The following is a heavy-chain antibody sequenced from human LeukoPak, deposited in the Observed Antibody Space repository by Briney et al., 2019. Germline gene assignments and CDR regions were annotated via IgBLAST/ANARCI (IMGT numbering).Heavy chain of an antibody. CDR3: ARFGVDYDMDV. J-gene: IGHJ6*02. CDR2: IHYSGKA. CDR1: GVSISGHY. V-gene: IGHV4-59*11. Sequence: SETLSLTSTVSGVSISGHYWTWVRRPPGEGREWIGQIHYSGKADYNPSLRSRITISVDTSKNQMSLKVTSVTAADTAVYYCARFGVDYDMDVWGQGTTVTVS. D-gene: IGHD3-16*01.